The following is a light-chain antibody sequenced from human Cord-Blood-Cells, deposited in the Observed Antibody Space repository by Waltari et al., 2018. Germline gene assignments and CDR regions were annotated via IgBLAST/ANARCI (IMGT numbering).Light chain of an antibody. J-gene: IGKJ2*01. CDR2: WAS. CDR1: QSVLYSSNKKNY. CDR3: QQYYSTPH. V-gene: IGKV4-1*01. Sequence: DIVMTQSPDSLAVSLGERATINCKSSQSVLYSSNKKNYLDWYQQKPGQPPKLLIYWASTRESGVPDRFSGSGSGTDFTLTISSLQAEDVAVYYCQQYYSTPHFGQGTKLEIK.